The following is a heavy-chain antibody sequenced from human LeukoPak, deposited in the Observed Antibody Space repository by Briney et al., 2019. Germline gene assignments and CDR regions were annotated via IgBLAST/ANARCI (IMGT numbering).Heavy chain of an antibody. CDR2: IYYSGST. CDR3: ARVASTSGLTLYDAFDI. CDR1: GDSISSYY. V-gene: IGHV4-59*01. Sequence: SETLSLTCTVSGDSISSYYWSWIRQPPGKGLEWIGYIYYSGSTNNNPSLKSRVTISVDTSKNQFSLKLNSVTAADTAVYYCARVASTSGLTLYDAFDIWGQGTMVTVSS. D-gene: IGHD2/OR15-2a*01. J-gene: IGHJ3*02.